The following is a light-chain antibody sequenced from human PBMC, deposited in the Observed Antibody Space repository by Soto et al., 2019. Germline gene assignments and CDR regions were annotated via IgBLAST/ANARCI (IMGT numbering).Light chain of an antibody. J-gene: IGKJ1*01. CDR3: QQHNNWPPWT. CDR2: GAS. Sequence: EIVMTPSPATLSVSPGERATLSCMASQSVSSNLAWYQQTPGQAPRLLIYGASTRATGIPARFSGSGSGTEFTLTISSLQSEDFAVYYCQQHNNWPPWTFGQGTKVDIK. CDR1: QSVSSN. V-gene: IGKV3-15*01.